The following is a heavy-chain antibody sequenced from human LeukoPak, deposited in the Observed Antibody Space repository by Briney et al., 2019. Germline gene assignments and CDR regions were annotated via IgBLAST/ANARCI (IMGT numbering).Heavy chain of an antibody. CDR3: AKDGILGPAKYYFDF. D-gene: IGHD1-14*01. CDR2: IANDGGDK. Sequence: GGSLRLSCAASGFTFRSYGMHWVRQAPGRGLEWVAVIANDGGDKEYADSVTGRFTISRDNSKNTLFLHMYSLRAEDTAVYYCAKDGILGPAKYYFDFWGQGTLVTVSS. J-gene: IGHJ4*02. V-gene: IGHV3-30*18. CDR1: GFTFRSYG.